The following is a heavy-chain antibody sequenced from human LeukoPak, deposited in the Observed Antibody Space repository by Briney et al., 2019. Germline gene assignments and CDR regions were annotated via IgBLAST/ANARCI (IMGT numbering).Heavy chain of an antibody. CDR1: GCTFTGYY. V-gene: IGHV1-2*02. J-gene: IGHJ5*02. D-gene: IGHD5-12*01. CDR3: ARAPGGYDYWFDP. Sequence: GASVKVSCKASGCTFTGYYIHWVRQAPGQGLEWMGWISPKTTVTTFAQKFQGRVTMTRDTSISTAYMELSRLRSDDTALYYCARAPGGYDYWFDPWGQGTLVTVSS. CDR2: ISPKTTVT.